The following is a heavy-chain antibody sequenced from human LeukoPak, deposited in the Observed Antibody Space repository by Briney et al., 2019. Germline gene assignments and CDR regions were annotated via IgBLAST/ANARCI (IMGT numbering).Heavy chain of an antibody. Sequence: GGSLRLSCAASGLTFSIYAMSWVRQAPGKGLEWVSTISDSGDTTYYADSVKGRFTISRDNSKNTLYMKMNSLRAEDTAVYYCARDKVVVVPAASYYFDYWGQGTLVTVSS. V-gene: IGHV3-23*01. CDR3: ARDKVVVVPAASYYFDY. CDR2: ISDSGDTT. J-gene: IGHJ4*02. CDR1: GLTFSIYA. D-gene: IGHD2-2*01.